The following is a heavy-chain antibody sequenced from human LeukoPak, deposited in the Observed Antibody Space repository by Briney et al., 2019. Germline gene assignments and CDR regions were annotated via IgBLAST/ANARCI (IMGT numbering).Heavy chain of an antibody. CDR2: ISTGSAVI. V-gene: IGHV3-48*01. Sequence: GGSLRLSCAASGFTFSTFSMSWVRQAPGKGLEWVSYISTGSAVIYYADSVRGRFAISRDDARNSVSLQMNSLRADDTAVYYRARDVGYCSGGSCYRWFASWGQGTLVTVSS. CDR3: ARDVGYCSGGSCYRWFAS. CDR1: GFTFSTFS. J-gene: IGHJ5*01. D-gene: IGHD2-15*01.